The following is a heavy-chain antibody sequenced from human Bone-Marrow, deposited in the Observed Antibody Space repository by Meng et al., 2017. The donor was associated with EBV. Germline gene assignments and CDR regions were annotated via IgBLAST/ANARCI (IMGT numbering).Heavy chain of an antibody. D-gene: IGHD3-10*01. V-gene: IGHV1-69*01. CDR3: ASESGRGFTPDY. CDR2: LIPMSGAP. J-gene: IGHJ4*02. Sequence: GPLQRLGAEGKKPGRSVKVSCRTSGGTFRSDAGSWVRQAPGQGLEWMGGLIPMSGAPHYAQKFQDRVTIIADESTSTHSMELNNLRFEDTAMYYCASESGRGFTPDYWGQGTLVTVSS. CDR1: GGTFRSDA.